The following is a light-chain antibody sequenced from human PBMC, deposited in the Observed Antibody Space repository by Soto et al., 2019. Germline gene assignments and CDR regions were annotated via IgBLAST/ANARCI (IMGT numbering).Light chain of an antibody. CDR2: KAS. CDR1: QSIYSY. J-gene: IGKJ5*01. V-gene: IGKV1-5*03. CDR3: QQYNSYST. Sequence: DIQMTQSPSTLSASVGDRVTITCRASQSIYSYLAWYQQKPGKDPKLLIYKASSLESGVPSRFSGSGSGTEFTLSISSLQPDDFATYYCQQYNSYSTFGQGTRLEIK.